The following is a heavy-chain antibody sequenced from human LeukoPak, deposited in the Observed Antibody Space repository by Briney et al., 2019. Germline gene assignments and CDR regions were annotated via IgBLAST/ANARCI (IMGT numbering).Heavy chain of an antibody. D-gene: IGHD3-16*01. V-gene: IGHV4-59*08. CDR2: IYYSGST. J-gene: IGHJ4*02. Sequence: SETLSLTCTVSGGSISSHYWSWIRQPPGKGLEWIGYIYYSGSTNYNPSLKSRVTISIDTSKNQFSLKLSSVTAADTAVYYCARHKRGQGVDYWGQGTLVTVPS. CDR3: ARHKRGQGVDY. CDR1: GGSISSHY.